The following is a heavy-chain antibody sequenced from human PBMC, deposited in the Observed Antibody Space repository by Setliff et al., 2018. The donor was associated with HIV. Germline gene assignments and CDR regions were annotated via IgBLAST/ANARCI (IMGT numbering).Heavy chain of an antibody. CDR3: FLRSTITS. CDR2: ISSRGTDT. CDR1: GFTFSSYW. V-gene: IGHV3-23*01. J-gene: IGHJ4*02. D-gene: IGHD5-12*01. Sequence: GGSLRLSCAASGFTFSSYWISWVRQAPGKGLECVSSISSRGTDTYYADSVKGRFTISRDNSKNTLYLQMNNLRVEDTAIYYCFLRSTITSWGRGALVTVSS.